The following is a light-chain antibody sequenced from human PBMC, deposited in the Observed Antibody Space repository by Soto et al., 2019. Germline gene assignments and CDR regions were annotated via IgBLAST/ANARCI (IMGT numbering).Light chain of an antibody. CDR1: QSVSSD. V-gene: IGKV3-15*01. J-gene: IGKJ5*01. CDR2: ATS. CDR3: QQYNNWPSIT. Sequence: EIVMTQSPATLPVSPGERATLSCRASQSVSSDLAWYQQKPGQSPRLLIYATSTRATGIPARFSGSGSGTEFTLTISSLQSEDFAVYYCQQYNNWPSITFGQGTRLEIK.